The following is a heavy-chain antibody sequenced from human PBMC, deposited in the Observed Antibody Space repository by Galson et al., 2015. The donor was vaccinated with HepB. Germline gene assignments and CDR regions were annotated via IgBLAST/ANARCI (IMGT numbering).Heavy chain of an antibody. CDR1: GFNFDDYG. V-gene: IGHV3-20*04. D-gene: IGHD3-22*01. J-gene: IGHJ4*02. CDR3: AIDTGGYYSHGL. Sequence: SLRLSCAASGFNFDDYGMSWVRQAPGKGLEWVSGVNWSGDSTSYADSVKGRFTISRDHAKNSLYLQMKSLRVEDTALYYCAIDTGGYYSHGLWGQGTLVTVSS. CDR2: VNWSGDST.